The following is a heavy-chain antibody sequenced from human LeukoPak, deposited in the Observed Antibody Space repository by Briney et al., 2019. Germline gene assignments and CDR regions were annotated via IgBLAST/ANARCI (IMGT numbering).Heavy chain of an antibody. Sequence: PGGSLRLSCTASGFNFGDYAFNWVRQAPGKGLEWVSAISGSGGSTYYADSVKGRFTISRDNSKNTLYLQVNSLRAEDTAVYYCAKDQQSAAGIVVRYFQHWGQGTLVTVSS. J-gene: IGHJ1*01. CDR1: GFNFGDYA. V-gene: IGHV3-23*01. CDR3: AKDQQSAAGIVVRYFQH. D-gene: IGHD6-13*01. CDR2: ISGSGGST.